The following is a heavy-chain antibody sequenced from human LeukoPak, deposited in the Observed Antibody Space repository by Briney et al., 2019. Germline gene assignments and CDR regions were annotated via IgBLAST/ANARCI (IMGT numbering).Heavy chain of an antibody. CDR2: IYHSGST. D-gene: IGHD4-17*01. CDR3: ARVSGDGSYFDY. Sequence: PSETPSLTCAVSGGSISSGGYSWSWIRQPPGKGLEWIGYIYHSGSTYYNPSLKSRVTISVDRSKNQFSLKLSSVTAADTAVYYCARVSGDGSYFDYWGQGTLVTVSS. J-gene: IGHJ4*02. CDR1: GGSISSGGYS. V-gene: IGHV4-30-2*01.